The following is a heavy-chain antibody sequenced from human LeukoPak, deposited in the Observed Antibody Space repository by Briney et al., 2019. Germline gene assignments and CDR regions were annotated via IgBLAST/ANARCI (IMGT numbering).Heavy chain of an antibody. J-gene: IGHJ3*02. CDR1: GYSFTSYW. V-gene: IGHV5-51*01. CDR2: IYPGDSDT. D-gene: IGHD3-22*01. Sequence: GESLKISCKGSGYSFTSYWITWVGQMPGKGLEWMGIIYPGDSDTRYSPSFQGQVTISADKSISTAYLQWSSLKASDTAMYYCARRVGDSSGYLDAFDIWGQGTMVTVSS. CDR3: ARRVGDSSGYLDAFDI.